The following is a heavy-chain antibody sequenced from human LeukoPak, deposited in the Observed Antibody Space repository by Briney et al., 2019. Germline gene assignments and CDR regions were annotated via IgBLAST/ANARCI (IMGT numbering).Heavy chain of an antibody. V-gene: IGHV4-34*01. J-gene: IGHJ4*02. CDR3: ARGHANDY. Sequence: SETLSLTCAVYGGSFSGYYWSWIRQPPGKGLEWIGEINHSGSTNYNPSLKSRVTISVDTSKNQFSLKLSSVTAADTAVYYCARGHANDYWGQGTLVTVSS. CDR1: GGSFSGYY. CDR2: INHSGST. D-gene: IGHD2-8*01.